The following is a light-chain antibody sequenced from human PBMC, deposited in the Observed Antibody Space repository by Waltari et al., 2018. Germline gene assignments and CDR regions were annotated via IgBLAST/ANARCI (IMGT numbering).Light chain of an antibody. Sequence: IQMTQSPSLLSASVGDRVTITCRASQSISTWLAGYQQKPGKVPKLLIFGASILQRGVSSRFSGSGSETDFTLPISSLQAEDFATDYCQQGSTLPFTFGPGTTLDLK. CDR3: QQGSTLPFT. CDR2: GAS. V-gene: IGKV1-12*01. CDR1: QSISTW. J-gene: IGKJ3*01.